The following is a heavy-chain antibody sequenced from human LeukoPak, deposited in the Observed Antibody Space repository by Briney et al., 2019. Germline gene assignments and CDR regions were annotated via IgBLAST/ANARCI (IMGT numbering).Heavy chain of an antibody. CDR1: GGSISSGGYS. CDR3: ARGPFVTGYYVYYFDY. Sequence: SETLSLTCAVSGGSISSGGYSWSWIRQPPGKGLEWIGYIYHSGSTYYNPSLKSRVTISVDRSKNQFSLKLSSVTAADTAVYYCARGPFVTGYYVYYFDYWGQGTLVTVSS. CDR2: IYHSGST. D-gene: IGHD3-9*01. V-gene: IGHV4-30-2*01. J-gene: IGHJ4*02.